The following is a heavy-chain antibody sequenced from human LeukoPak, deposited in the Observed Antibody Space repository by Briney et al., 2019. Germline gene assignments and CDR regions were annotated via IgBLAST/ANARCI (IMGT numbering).Heavy chain of an antibody. J-gene: IGHJ4*02. CDR1: GFTSSSYW. D-gene: IGHD6-19*01. CDR3: AAGSGWSIEY. V-gene: IGHV3-7*01. Sequence: GLSLRLSCAASGFTSSSYWMSWVRQAPGKGLEWVANIKHDGSERNYMESVKGRFTISRDNAKNSLHLQMNNLRAEDTAVYYCAAGSGWSIEYWGKGALVTVSS. CDR2: IKHDGSER.